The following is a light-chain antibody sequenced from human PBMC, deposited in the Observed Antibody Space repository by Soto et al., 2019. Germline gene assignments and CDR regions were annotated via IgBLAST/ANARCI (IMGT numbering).Light chain of an antibody. Sequence: DIQMTQSPSTLSASVGDRVTITCRASQSISSWLAWYQQKPGKAPKLLIYKASSLESGVPSRFSGSGSGTEFTLTISSLQPDDFAPYYCQQSFTFGPGTKVHIK. CDR2: KAS. V-gene: IGKV1-5*03. CDR3: QQSFT. J-gene: IGKJ3*01. CDR1: QSISSW.